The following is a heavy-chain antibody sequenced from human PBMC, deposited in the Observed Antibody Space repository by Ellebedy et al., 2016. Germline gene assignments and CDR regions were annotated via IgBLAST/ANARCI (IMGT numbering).Heavy chain of an antibody. D-gene: IGHD6-19*01. Sequence: SETLSLTCNVSGGSFSSDYWNWIRRPPGRGLEWIGYVFHTGTTNYNPSLKSRVTMSVDTSKSHFSLRMTSVTAADTAVYYCAKWNGGWYAFEVWGQGTMVTVSS. CDR3: AKWNGGWYAFEV. CDR2: VFHTGTT. V-gene: IGHV4-59*01. J-gene: IGHJ3*01. CDR1: GGSFSSDY.